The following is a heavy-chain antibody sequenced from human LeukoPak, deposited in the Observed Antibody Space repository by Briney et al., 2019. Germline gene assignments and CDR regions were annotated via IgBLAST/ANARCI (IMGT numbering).Heavy chain of an antibody. CDR2: ISGSGGST. J-gene: IGHJ3*02. CDR1: GLILNAYS. V-gene: IGHV3-23*01. D-gene: IGHD3-22*01. Sequence: GGSLRLSCAASGLILNAYSMSWVRQAPGKGLEWVSAISGSGGSTYYADSVKGRFTISRDNSKNTLYLQMNSLRAEDTAVYYCAKDARIVVVIGAFDIWGQGTMVTVSS. CDR3: AKDARIVVVIGAFDI.